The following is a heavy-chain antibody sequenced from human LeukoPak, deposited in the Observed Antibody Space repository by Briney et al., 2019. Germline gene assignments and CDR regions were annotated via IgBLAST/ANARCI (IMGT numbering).Heavy chain of an antibody. Sequence: PGGSLRLSCAASGFTVSSNYMSWVRQAPGKGLEWVSVIYSGGSTYYADSVKGRFTISRDNSKNTLYLQMNSLRAEDTAVYYCARDCWKSSTRGYFDLWGRGTLVTVSS. D-gene: IGHD2-2*01. CDR2: IYSGGST. CDR3: ARDCWKSSTRGYFDL. V-gene: IGHV3-53*01. CDR1: GFTVSSNY. J-gene: IGHJ2*01.